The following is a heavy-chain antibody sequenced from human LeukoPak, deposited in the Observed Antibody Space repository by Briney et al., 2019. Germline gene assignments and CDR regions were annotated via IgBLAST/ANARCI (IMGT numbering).Heavy chain of an antibody. D-gene: IGHD6-19*01. V-gene: IGHV3-23*01. J-gene: IGHJ4*02. CDR2: IGGGGTP. Sequence: PGGSLTLSCAASGFTFSSYDMSWVRQAPGRGLEWVSAIGGGGTPYYADSVKGRFTISRDNSKNTLYLQMNSLRAEDTAVHYCAKDDHGGSGWRDYFDQWGQGTLVTVSS. CDR1: GFTFSSYD. CDR3: AKDDHGGSGWRDYFDQ.